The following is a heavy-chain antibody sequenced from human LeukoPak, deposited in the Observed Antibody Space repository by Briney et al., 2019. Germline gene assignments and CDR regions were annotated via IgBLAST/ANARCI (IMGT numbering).Heavy chain of an antibody. J-gene: IGHJ4*02. CDR2: IYYSGST. CDR1: GGSISSSSYY. CDR3: ARSAEYNWNLEAD. D-gene: IGHD1-7*01. V-gene: IGHV4-39*01. Sequence: SETLSLTCTVSGGSISSSSYYWGWIRQPPGKGLEWIGSIYYSGSTYYNPSLKSRVTISVDTSKNQFSLKLSSVTAADTAVYYCARSAEYNWNLEADWGQGTLVTVSS.